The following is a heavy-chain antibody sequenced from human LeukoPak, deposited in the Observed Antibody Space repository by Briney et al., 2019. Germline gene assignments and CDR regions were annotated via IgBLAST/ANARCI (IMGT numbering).Heavy chain of an antibody. D-gene: IGHD5-12*01. CDR3: ARGGRSYSGYDLGLCFDY. CDR1: GFTFSSYA. Sequence: GGSLRLSCAASGFTFSSYAMTWVRQAPGKGLEWVSTISGSGDTTYYADSVKGRFTISRDNSKNTLYLQMNSLRAEDTAVYYCARGGRSYSGYDLGLCFDYWGQGTLVTVSS. CDR2: ISGSGDTT. V-gene: IGHV3-23*01. J-gene: IGHJ4*02.